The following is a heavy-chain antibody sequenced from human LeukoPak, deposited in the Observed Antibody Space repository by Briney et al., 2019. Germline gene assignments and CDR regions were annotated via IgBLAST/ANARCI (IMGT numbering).Heavy chain of an antibody. Sequence: GGSLRLSCAASGFTFSSYSMNWVRQTPGKGLEWVSSISSVSSFIYYADSVKGRFTISRDNAKNSLYLQMNSLRAEDTAVYYCARGDESVWFGEPYGMDVWGQGTTVTVSS. J-gene: IGHJ6*02. D-gene: IGHD3-10*01. V-gene: IGHV3-21*01. CDR3: ARGDESVWFGEPYGMDV. CDR1: GFTFSSYS. CDR2: ISSVSSFI.